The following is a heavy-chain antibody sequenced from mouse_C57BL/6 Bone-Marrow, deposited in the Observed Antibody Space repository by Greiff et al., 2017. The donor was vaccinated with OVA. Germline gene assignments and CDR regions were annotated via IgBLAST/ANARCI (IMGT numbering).Heavy chain of an antibody. CDR2: IYSGGGYT. D-gene: IGHD2-12*01. V-gene: IGHV1-63*01. CDR3: ARGYSHYYAMDY. CDR1: GYTFTNYW. Sequence: QVQLQQSGAELVRPGTSVKMSCKASGYTFTNYWIGWAKQRPGHGLEWIGDIYSGGGYTNYNEKFKGKATLTADKSSSTAYMQFSSLTSEDSAIYYCARGYSHYYAMDYWGQGTSVTVSS. J-gene: IGHJ4*01.